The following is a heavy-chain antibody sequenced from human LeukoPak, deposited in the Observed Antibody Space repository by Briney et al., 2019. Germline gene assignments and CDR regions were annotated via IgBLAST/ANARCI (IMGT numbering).Heavy chain of an antibody. V-gene: IGHV3-11*01. CDR1: GFTFSVYY. J-gene: IGHJ4*02. D-gene: IGHD6-19*01. Sequence: GGSLRLSCAASGFTFSVYYMSWIRQAPGKGLEWVSYISSSGSTIYYADSVKGRFTISRDNAKNSLYLQMNSLRAEDTAVYYCARDGRGGWTPEDDRFDYWGQGTLVTVSS. CDR2: ISSSGSTI. CDR3: ARDGRGGWTPEDDRFDY.